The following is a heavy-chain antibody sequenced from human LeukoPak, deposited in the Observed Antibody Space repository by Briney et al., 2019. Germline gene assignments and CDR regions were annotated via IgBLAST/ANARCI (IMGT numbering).Heavy chain of an antibody. J-gene: IGHJ6*03. CDR2: IYYSGST. Sequence: SETLSLTCTVSGGSISSYYWSWLRQPPGKGLEWIGYIYYSGSTNYNPSLKSRVTISVDTSKNQFSLKLSSVTAADTAVYYCARRAIVVVPAAPYYYYYMDVWGKGTTVTVSS. CDR3: ARRAIVVVPAAPYYYYYMDV. D-gene: IGHD2-2*01. CDR1: GGSISSYY. V-gene: IGHV4-59*08.